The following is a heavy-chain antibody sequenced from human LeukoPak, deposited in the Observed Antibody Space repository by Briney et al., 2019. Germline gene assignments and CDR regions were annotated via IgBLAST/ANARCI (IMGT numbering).Heavy chain of an antibody. V-gene: IGHV5-51*01. J-gene: IGHJ4*02. Sequence: GESLKISCKGSGYTFTSYWIGWVRQMPGKGLEWMGIIYPGDSDTRYSPSFQGQDTISADKSISTAYLQWTSLKASDTAMYYCARARDSRLFDYWGQGTLVTVSS. D-gene: IGHD3-22*01. CDR1: GYTFTSYW. CDR2: IYPGDSDT. CDR3: ARARDSRLFDY.